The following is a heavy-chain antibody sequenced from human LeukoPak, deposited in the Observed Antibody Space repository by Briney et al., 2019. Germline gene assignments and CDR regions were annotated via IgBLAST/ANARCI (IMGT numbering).Heavy chain of an antibody. D-gene: IGHD5-12*01. V-gene: IGHV3-15*01. Sequence: AGGSLRFSCAASGFSFSNAWMSWVRPAPGKGLEWVGQIKSKTDGGTTDYAAPVKGRFTISRDDSKNTLYLQMNSLKTEDTAVYYCTTLGSGYSSFWGQGTLVTVSS. CDR3: TTLGSGYSSF. J-gene: IGHJ4*02. CDR1: GFSFSNAW. CDR2: IKSKTDGGTT.